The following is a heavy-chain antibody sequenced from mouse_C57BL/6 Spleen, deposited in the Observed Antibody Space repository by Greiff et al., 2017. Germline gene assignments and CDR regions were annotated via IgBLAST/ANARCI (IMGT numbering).Heavy chain of an antibody. V-gene: IGHV6-3*01. CDR1: GFTFSNYW. CDR3: TGGAQATWFAY. CDR2: IRLKSDNYAT. J-gene: IGHJ3*01. D-gene: IGHD3-2*02. Sequence: EVTLQESGGGLVQPGGSMKLSCVASGFTFSNYWMNWVRQSPETGLEWVAQIRLKSDNYATHYAESVKGRFTISRDDSKSSVYLQMNNLRAEDTGIYYCTGGAQATWFAYWGQGTLVTVSA.